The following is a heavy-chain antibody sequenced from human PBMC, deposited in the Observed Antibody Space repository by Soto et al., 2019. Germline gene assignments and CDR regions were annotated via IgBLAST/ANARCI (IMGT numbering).Heavy chain of an antibody. D-gene: IGHD3-3*01. J-gene: IGHJ5*02. CDR3: AKDNGFITIFGVVISGGHWFDP. V-gene: IGHV3-23*01. Sequence: GGSLRLSCAASGFTFSSYAMSWVRQAPGKGLEWVSAISGSGGSTYYADSVKGRFTISRDNSKNTLYLQMNSLRAEDTAVYYCAKDNGFITIFGVVISGGHWFDPWGQGTLVTVSS. CDR2: ISGSGGST. CDR1: GFTFSSYA.